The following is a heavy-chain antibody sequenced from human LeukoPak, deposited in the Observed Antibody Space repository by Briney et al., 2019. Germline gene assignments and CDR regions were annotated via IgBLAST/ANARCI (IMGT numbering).Heavy chain of an antibody. CDR2: ISYDGSNK. Sequence: GKPLRLSCAASGFTFSSYAMHWVRQAPGKGLEWVAVISYDGSNKYYADSVKGRFTISRDNSKNTLYLQMSSLRAEDTAVYYCARGRGYSGYELGYWGQGTLVTVSS. V-gene: IGHV3-30*04. D-gene: IGHD5-12*01. J-gene: IGHJ4*02. CDR1: GFTFSSYA. CDR3: ARGRGYSGYELGY.